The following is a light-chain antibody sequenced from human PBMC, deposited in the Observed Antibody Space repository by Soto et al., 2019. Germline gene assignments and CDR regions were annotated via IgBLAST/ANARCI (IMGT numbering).Light chain of an antibody. V-gene: IGKV1-39*01. CDR1: QSISSS. J-gene: IGKJ1*01. CDR2: AAS. Sequence: DIQMTQSPSSLSASVRDRVTITCRASQSISSSLNWYQQKPGKAPKLLIYAASSLHSGVPSRFSGSGSGTDFTLTISSLQPEDFATYYCQKSYITPRTFGQGTKVEIK. CDR3: QKSYITPRT.